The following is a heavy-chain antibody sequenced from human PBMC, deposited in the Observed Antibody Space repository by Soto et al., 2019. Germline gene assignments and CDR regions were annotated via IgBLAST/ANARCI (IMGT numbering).Heavy chain of an antibody. CDR2: ISSSSSTI. CDR1: GFTFSSYS. D-gene: IGHD4-17*01. J-gene: IGHJ4*02. V-gene: IGHV3-48*01. Sequence: EVQLVESGGGLVQPGGSLRLSCAASGFTFSSYSMNWVRQAPGKGLEWVSYISSSSSTIYYADSVKGRFTISRDNAKNSLYLQMNSLIAEDTAVYYCARELNYGLFDYWGQGTLVTVSS. CDR3: ARELNYGLFDY.